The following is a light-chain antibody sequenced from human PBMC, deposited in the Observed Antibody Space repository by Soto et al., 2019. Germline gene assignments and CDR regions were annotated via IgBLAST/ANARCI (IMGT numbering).Light chain of an antibody. CDR1: SSDVGGYNY. CDR2: DVS. J-gene: IGLJ1*01. Sequence: QSVLTQPASVSGSPGHSITISCTGTSSDVGGYNYVSWYQHHPGKAPKLMIFDVSNRPSGVSNRFSGSKSGNTASLTISGLQAEDEAEYYCSSYTASSTYVFGTGTKVTVL. CDR3: SSYTASSTYV. V-gene: IGLV2-14*03.